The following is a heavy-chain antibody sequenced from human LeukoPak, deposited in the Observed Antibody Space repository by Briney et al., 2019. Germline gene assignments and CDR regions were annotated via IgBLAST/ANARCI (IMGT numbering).Heavy chain of an antibody. CDR3: ARDLDGDYETGNY. J-gene: IGHJ4*02. Sequence: ASETLSLTCTVSGGSISSSSYYWGWIRQPPGKGLEWIGSIYYSGSTYYNPSLKSRVTISVDTSKNQFSLKLSSVTAADTAVYYCARDLDGDYETGNYWGQGTLVTVSS. V-gene: IGHV4-39*02. CDR2: IYYSGST. D-gene: IGHD4-17*01. CDR1: GGSISSSSYY.